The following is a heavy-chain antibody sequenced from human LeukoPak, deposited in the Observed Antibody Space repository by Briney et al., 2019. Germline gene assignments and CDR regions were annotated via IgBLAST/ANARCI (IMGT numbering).Heavy chain of an antibody. J-gene: IGHJ4*02. CDR1: GGSISSSNW. CDR2: IYHSGST. V-gene: IGHV4-4*02. CDR3: AASSRGLRGYFDY. D-gene: IGHD5-12*01. Sequence: SETLSLTCAVSGGSISSSNWWSWVRQPPGKGLEWIGEIYHSGSTNYNPSLKSRVTISVDKSKNQFSLKLSSVTAADTAVYYCAASSRGLRGYFDYWGQGTLVTVSS.